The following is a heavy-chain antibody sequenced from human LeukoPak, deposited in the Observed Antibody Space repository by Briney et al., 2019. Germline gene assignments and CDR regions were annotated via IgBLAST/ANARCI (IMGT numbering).Heavy chain of an antibody. J-gene: IGHJ4*02. V-gene: IGHV3-30*02. CDR1: GFTFSSYG. CDR3: ARDEAAWGDWLSTYYFDY. D-gene: IGHD3-9*01. Sequence: GGSLRLSCAASGFTFSSYGMHWVRQAPGKGLEWVAFIRYDGSNKYYADSVKGRFTISRDNSKNTLYLQMNSLRAEDTAVYYCARDEAAWGDWLSTYYFDYWGQGTLVTVSS. CDR2: IRYDGSNK.